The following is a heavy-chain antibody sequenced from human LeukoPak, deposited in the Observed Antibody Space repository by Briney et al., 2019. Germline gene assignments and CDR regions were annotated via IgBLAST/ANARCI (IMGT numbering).Heavy chain of an antibody. Sequence: GGSLRLSCAASGFSFGSWSMSWVRQAPGKGLEWVSYISSISSTISYADSVKGRFTISRDNAKNSLYLQMNSLRDEDTAVYYCARDGRPLDYWGQGTLVTVSS. CDR2: ISSISSTI. CDR3: ARDGRPLDY. CDR1: GFSFGSWS. J-gene: IGHJ4*02. V-gene: IGHV3-48*02.